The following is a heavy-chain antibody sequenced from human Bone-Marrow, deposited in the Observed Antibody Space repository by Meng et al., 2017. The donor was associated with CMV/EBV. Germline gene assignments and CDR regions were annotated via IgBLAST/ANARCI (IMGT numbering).Heavy chain of an antibody. D-gene: IGHD3-10*01. V-gene: IGHV1-69*05. CDR1: GGTFSSYA. Sequence: SVKVSCKASGGTFSSYAISWVRQAPGQGLEWMGGIIPIFGTANYAQKFQGRVTITTDESTSTAYMELSSLRSEDTAVYYCAKDLAKARGVCSYWGQGTLVTVSS. CDR2: IIPIFGTA. CDR3: AKDLAKARGVCSY. J-gene: IGHJ4*02.